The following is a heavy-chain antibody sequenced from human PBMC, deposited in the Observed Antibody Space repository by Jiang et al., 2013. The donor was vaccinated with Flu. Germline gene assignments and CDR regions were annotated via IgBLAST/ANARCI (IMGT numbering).Heavy chain of an antibody. Sequence: LLKPSETLSLTCTVSGGSISSSSYYWGWIRQPPGKGLEWIGSIYYSGSTYYNPSLKSRVTISVDTSKNQFSLKLSSVTAADTAVYYCARLDYDFWSGRIWGQGTLVTVSS. CDR1: GGSISSSSYY. D-gene: IGHD3-3*01. CDR2: IYYSGST. V-gene: IGHV4-39*01. CDR3: ARLDYDFWSGRI. J-gene: IGHJ4*02.